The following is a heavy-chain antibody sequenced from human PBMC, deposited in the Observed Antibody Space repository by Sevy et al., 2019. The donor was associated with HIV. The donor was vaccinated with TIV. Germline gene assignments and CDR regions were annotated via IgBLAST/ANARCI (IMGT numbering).Heavy chain of an antibody. CDR1: GFILSDYY. Sequence: GGSLRLSCAASGFILSDYYMTWVRQAPGKGLEWVSYISGNDDTIYYADSVKGRFTISRDNTKNSLYLQMNSLRAEETAVYYCARDHVKDGDLGDYYYYAMDVWGHGPTVTVSS. D-gene: IGHD4-17*01. CDR2: ISGNDDTI. V-gene: IGHV3-11*01. CDR3: ARDHVKDGDLGDYYYYAMDV. J-gene: IGHJ6*02.